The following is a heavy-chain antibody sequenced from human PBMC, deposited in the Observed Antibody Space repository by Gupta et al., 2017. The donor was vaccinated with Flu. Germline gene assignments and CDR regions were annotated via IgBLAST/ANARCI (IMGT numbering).Heavy chain of an antibody. J-gene: IGHJ4*02. CDR3: TTDYVLGYCSGGSCAPVDY. CDR1: GFTFSNAW. Sequence: EVQLVESGGGLVKPGGSLRLSCAASGFTFSNAWMSWVRQAPGKGLEWVGRIKSKTDGGTTDYAAPVKGRFTISRDDSKNTLYLQMNSLKTEDTAVYYCTTDYVLGYCSGGSCAPVDYWGQGTLVTVSS. CDR2: IKSKTDGGTT. V-gene: IGHV3-15*01. D-gene: IGHD2-15*01.